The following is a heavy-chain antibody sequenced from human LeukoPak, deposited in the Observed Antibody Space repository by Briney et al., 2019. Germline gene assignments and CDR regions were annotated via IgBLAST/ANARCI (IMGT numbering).Heavy chain of an antibody. D-gene: IGHD1-26*01. CDR1: GFTFSSYA. V-gene: IGHV3-30-3*01. CDR2: ISYDGSNK. Sequence: GGSLGLSCAASGFTFSSYAMHWVRQAPGKGLEWVAVISYDGSNKYYADSVKGRFTISRDNSKNTLYLQMNSLRAEDTAVYYCTGGSYFLSWFDPWGQGTLVTVSS. J-gene: IGHJ5*02. CDR3: TGGSYFLSWFDP.